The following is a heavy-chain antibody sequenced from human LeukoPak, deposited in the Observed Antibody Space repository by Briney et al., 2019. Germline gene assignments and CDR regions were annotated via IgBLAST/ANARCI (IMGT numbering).Heavy chain of an antibody. CDR1: GGSISSGDYY. Sequence: SETLSVTCTVSGGSISSGDYYWSWIRQPPGKGLEWIGYIYYSGSTYYNPSLKSRVTISVDTSKNQFSLKLSSVTAADTAVYYCARGDSPYAFDIWGQGTMVTVSS. CDR2: IYYSGST. CDR3: ARGDSPYAFDI. D-gene: IGHD3-22*01. V-gene: IGHV4-30-4*01. J-gene: IGHJ3*02.